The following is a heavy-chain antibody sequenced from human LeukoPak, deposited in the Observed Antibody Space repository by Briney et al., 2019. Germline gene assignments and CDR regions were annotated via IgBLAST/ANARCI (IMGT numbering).Heavy chain of an antibody. J-gene: IGHJ4*02. CDR3: ARLGSGSTLDC. Sequence: PGGSLRLSCAASGFTFSSYNMKWVRQAPGKGPEWVSYISSTSSTIYYADSVKGRFTISRDNAKNTLYLQMNSLRAEDTAVYYCARLGSGSTLDCWGQGILVTVSS. CDR2: ISSTSSTI. CDR1: GFTFSSYN. V-gene: IGHV3-48*04. D-gene: IGHD3-10*01.